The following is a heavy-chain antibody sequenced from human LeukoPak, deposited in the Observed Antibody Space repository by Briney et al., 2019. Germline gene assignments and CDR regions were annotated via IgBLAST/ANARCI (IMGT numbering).Heavy chain of an antibody. CDR2: IYYSGNT. J-gene: IGHJ4*02. V-gene: IGHV4-38-2*02. D-gene: IGHD4-23*01. Sequence: SETLSLTCTVSGYSISSGYYWGWIRQPPGKRLEWIGSIYYSGNTYYNPFLRSRVTISVDTSKNQFSLKMSSVTAADTAVYYCARDFDGGDDYWGQGTLVTVSS. CDR1: GYSISSGYY. CDR3: ARDFDGGDDY.